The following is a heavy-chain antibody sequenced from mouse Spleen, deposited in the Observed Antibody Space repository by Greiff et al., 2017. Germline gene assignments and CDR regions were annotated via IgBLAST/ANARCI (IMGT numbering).Heavy chain of an antibody. CDR3: ARSGYRYDRYAMDY. D-gene: IGHD2-14*01. CDR2: IYPGSGST. Sequence: QVQLQQPGAELVKPGASVKMSCKASGYTFTSYWITWVKQRPGQGLEWIGDIYPGSGSTNYNEKFKSKATLTVDTSSSTAYMQLSSLTSEDSAVYYCARSGYRYDRYAMDYWGQGTSVTVSS. CDR1: GYTFTSYW. V-gene: IGHV1-55*01. J-gene: IGHJ4*01.